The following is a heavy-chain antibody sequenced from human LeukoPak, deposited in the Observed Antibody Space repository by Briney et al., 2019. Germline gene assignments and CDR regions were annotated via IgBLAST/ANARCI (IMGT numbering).Heavy chain of an antibody. CDR2: IIPILGIA. CDR1: GGTFSSYT. CDR3: ARNTGYCSSTSCLNWFDP. J-gene: IGHJ5*02. Sequence: SVKVSCKASGGTFSSYTISWVRQAPGQGLEWMGRIIPILGIANYAQKFQGRVTITADKSTSTAYMELSSLRSEDTAVYYCARNTGYCSSTSCLNWFDPWGQGTLVTVSS. D-gene: IGHD2-2*01. V-gene: IGHV1-69*02.